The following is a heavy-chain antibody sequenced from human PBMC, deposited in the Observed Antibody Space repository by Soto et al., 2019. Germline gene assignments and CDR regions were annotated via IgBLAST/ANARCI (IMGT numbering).Heavy chain of an antibody. Sequence: QLQLQESGPGLVKPSETLSLTCSVSDDSINSDKYYWRWIRQPPGKGLEWIGSIYYRGNAYYNPSLQTRVTISLDKSRSQFSLKLNSVTAADSAVYFCARLEGLATISYYFDFWGPGALVTVSS. J-gene: IGHJ4*02. V-gene: IGHV4-39*01. CDR1: DDSINSDKYY. CDR2: IYYRGNA. CDR3: ARLEGLATISYYFDF. D-gene: IGHD3-9*01.